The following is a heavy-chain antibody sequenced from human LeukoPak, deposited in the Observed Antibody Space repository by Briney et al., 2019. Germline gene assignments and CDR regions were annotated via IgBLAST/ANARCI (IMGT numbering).Heavy chain of an antibody. CDR2: ISYDGSNK. J-gene: IGHJ4*02. D-gene: IGHD3-22*01. V-gene: IGHV3-30*18. Sequence: PGGSLRLSCAASGFTFSSYGMHWVRQAPGKGLEWVAVISYDGSNKYYADSVKGRFTISRDKSKNTLYLQMNSLRAEDTAVYYCAKDSRRENSTYYYESSGYSGWLPDHWGQGTLVTVSS. CDR3: AKDSRRENSTYYYESSGYSGWLPDH. CDR1: GFTFSSYG.